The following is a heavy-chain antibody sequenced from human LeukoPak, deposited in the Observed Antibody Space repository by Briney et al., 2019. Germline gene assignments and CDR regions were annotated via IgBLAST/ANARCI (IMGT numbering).Heavy chain of an antibody. CDR1: GGSFRGYY. V-gene: IGHV4-34*01. CDR2: IHHSGST. D-gene: IGHD3-10*01. J-gene: IGHJ4*02. CDR3: ARLARVRGVITFDY. Sequence: SETLSLTCAVYGGSFRGYYWTWVRQPRGKGLEWIGEIHHSGSTNYNPSLTSRVTISVHTSKNQFSLELSSVTAADTAVYYCARLARVRGVITFDYWGQGTLVTVSS.